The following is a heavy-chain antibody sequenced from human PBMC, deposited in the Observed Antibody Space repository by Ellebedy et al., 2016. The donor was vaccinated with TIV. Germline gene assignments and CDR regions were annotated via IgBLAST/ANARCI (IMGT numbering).Heavy chain of an antibody. CDR2: INPSGST. CDR3: ARIGYCGRTSCYDY. J-gene: IGHJ4*02. Sequence: GSLRLXCAASEFTFSDYYMSWIRQPPGKGLEWIGEINPSGSTNYNPSLKSRVTISVDTSKIQFSLKLSSVTAADTAVYYCARIGYCGRTSCYDYWGQGTLVTVSS. V-gene: IGHV4-34*01. CDR1: EFTFSDYY. D-gene: IGHD2-2*01.